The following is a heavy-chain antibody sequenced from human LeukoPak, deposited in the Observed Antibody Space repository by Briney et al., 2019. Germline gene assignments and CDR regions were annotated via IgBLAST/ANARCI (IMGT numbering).Heavy chain of an antibody. CDR2: IYYSGST. D-gene: IGHD6-13*01. Sequence: SETLSLTCTVSGGSISSSSYYWGWIRQPPGKGLEWIGSIYYSGSTYYNPSLKSRVTISVDTSKNQFSLKLSSVTAADTAVYYCASRYSSSWYLNDYWGQGTLVTVSS. CDR3: ASRYSSSWYLNDY. J-gene: IGHJ4*02. V-gene: IGHV4-39*01. CDR1: GGSISSSSYY.